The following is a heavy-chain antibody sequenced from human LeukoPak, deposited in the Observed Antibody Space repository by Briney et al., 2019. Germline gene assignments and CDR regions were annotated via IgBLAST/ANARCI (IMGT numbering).Heavy chain of an antibody. CDR3: ARYYIIGTFHFDY. J-gene: IGHJ4*02. CDR2: INYSGST. D-gene: IGHD1/OR15-1a*01. CDR1: GGSISSSSYY. V-gene: IGHV4-39*07. Sequence: SQTLSLTCTVSGGSISSSSYYWSWIRQPPGKGLEWIASINYSGSTYFNPSLKSRVTISIDTSTNQFSLKLNSVTAADTAVYYCARYYIIGTFHFDYWGQGTLVTVSS.